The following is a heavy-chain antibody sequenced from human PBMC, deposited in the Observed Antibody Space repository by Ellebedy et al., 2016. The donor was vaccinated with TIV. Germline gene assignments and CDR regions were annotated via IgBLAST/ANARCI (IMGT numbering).Heavy chain of an antibody. CDR2: ISGSVTST. D-gene: IGHD1-26*01. J-gene: IGHJ6*03. CDR3: AKGPTTRYYYMDV. V-gene: IGHV3-23*01. CDR1: GFTFSSYA. Sequence: GGSLRLSXAASGFTFSSYAMSWVRQAPGKGLEWVSAISGSVTSTYSADSVKGRFTISRDNSENTLYLQMNSLRAEDTAVYYCAKGPTTRYYYMDVWGKGTTVTVSS.